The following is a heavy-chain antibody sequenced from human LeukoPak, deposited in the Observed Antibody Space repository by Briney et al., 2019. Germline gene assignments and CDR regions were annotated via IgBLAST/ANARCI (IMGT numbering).Heavy chain of an antibody. J-gene: IGHJ2*01. CDR2: IIGSGGNT. CDR3: AKDRTVGASYWYFDL. Sequence: GGSLRLSCAASGFTFSGYAMSWVRQAPGRGLEWVSAIIGSGGNTYYADSVKGRFTISRDSSKNTLFLHMNTLRAEDTAIYYCAKDRTVGASYWYFDLWGRGTLVTVSS. D-gene: IGHD1-26*01. CDR1: GFTFSGYA. V-gene: IGHV3-23*01.